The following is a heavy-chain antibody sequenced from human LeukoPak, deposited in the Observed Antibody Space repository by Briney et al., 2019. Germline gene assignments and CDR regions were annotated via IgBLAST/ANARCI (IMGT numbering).Heavy chain of an antibody. Sequence: ASETLSLTCTVSGGSISSSSYYWGWIRQPPGKGLEWIGSIYYSGSTYYNPSLKSRVTISVDTSKNQFSLKLSSVTAADTAVYYCARQLGRGWYPDYWGQGTLVTVSS. CDR2: IYYSGST. CDR3: ARQLGRGWYPDY. CDR1: GGSISSSSYY. J-gene: IGHJ4*02. V-gene: IGHV4-39*01. D-gene: IGHD6-19*01.